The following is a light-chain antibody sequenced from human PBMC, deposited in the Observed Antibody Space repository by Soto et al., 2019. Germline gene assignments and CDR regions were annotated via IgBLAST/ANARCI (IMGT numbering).Light chain of an antibody. Sequence: QSALTQPASVSGSPGQSITISCTGTSSDVGSYNLVSWYQQHPGKAPKLMIYEGSKRPSGVSNRFSGSKSGNTASLTISGLPAEDEGDYYWFSYAGCNTFVVFGGGNKLTVL. J-gene: IGLJ2*01. CDR2: EGS. CDR3: FSYAGCNTFVV. CDR1: SSDVGSYNL. V-gene: IGLV2-23*01.